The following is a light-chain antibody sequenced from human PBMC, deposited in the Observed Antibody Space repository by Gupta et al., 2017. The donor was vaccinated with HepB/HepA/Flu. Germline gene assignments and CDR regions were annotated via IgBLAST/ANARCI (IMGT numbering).Light chain of an antibody. Sequence: EIVMTQSPATLSVSPGERATLSCRASQSVSSNLAWYQQERGQAPRLLIYGASTKAPGIPARFSGSGSGTEFTLTITSLQSEDFAVYYCQQYNNWPLTFGGGTQVEIK. CDR3: QQYNNWPLT. V-gene: IGKV3-15*01. CDR1: QSVSSN. CDR2: GAS. J-gene: IGKJ4*01.